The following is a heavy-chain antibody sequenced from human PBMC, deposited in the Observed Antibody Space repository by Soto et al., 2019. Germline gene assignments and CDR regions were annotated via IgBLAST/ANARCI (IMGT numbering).Heavy chain of an antibody. J-gene: IGHJ5*02. D-gene: IGHD3-3*01. CDR2: IHCSGTT. Sequence: PSETLSLTCTVSGTSISSYYWSWIRQPPGKGLEWIANIHCSGTTNYNPSLQSRVTMSLDTSKNQFSLRLTSVTAADTAVYYCARGQRFSDWFDPWGQGTLVTVSS. V-gene: IGHV4-59*12. CDR3: ARGQRFSDWFDP. CDR1: GTSISSYY.